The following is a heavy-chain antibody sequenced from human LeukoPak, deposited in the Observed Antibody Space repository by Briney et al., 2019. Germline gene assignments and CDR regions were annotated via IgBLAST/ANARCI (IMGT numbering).Heavy chain of an antibody. J-gene: IGHJ6*02. CDR2: ISRSGGTI. CDR3: ARDQAGYSSGRSDDYYYYGMDV. D-gene: IGHD6-19*01. CDR1: GFTFSDYY. Sequence: GASLKLSCAASGFTFSDYYMSWIRQAPGKGLEWVSYISRSGGTIYYADSVKGRFTISRDNAKNSLYLQMNSLRAEDTAVYYCARDQAGYSSGRSDDYYYYGMDVWGQGTTVTVSS. V-gene: IGHV3-11*01.